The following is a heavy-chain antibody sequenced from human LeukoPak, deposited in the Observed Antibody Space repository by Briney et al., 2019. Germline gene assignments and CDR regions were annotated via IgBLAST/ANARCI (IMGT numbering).Heavy chain of an antibody. Sequence: QPGGSLRLSCAASGFTFDDYAMHWVRQAPGKGLEWVSLISWDGGSTYYADSVEGRFTISRDNSKNSLYLQMNSLRAEDTALYYCAKDAGIAAAGYFDYWGQGTLVTVSS. D-gene: IGHD6-13*01. CDR1: GFTFDDYA. CDR2: ISWDGGST. J-gene: IGHJ4*02. V-gene: IGHV3-43D*03. CDR3: AKDAGIAAAGYFDY.